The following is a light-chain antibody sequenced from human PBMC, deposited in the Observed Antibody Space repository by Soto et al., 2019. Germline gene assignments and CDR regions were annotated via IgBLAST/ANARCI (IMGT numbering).Light chain of an antibody. CDR3: TSYTISSTPVS. CDR2: DVS. CDR1: SSDVGGYNS. J-gene: IGLJ2*01. Sequence: QSALTQPASVSGSPGQSITISCTGISSDVGGYNSVSWYQQHPGKAPKLVISDVSNRPSGVSDRFSGSKSGNTASLSISGLQAEDEADYYCTSYTISSTPVSFGGGTKLTVL. V-gene: IGLV2-14*03.